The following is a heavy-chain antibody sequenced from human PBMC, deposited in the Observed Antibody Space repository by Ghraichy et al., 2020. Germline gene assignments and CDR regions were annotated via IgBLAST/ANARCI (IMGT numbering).Heavy chain of an antibody. D-gene: IGHD3-3*01. J-gene: IGHJ5*02. CDR2: IYYSGTT. CDR3: ASYYDFWTGFPREHWFDT. V-gene: IGHV4-39*01. Sequence: SQTLSLTCSVSGGSISSSSYYWGWIRQPPGKGLEWIGSIYYSGTTYYNPSLKSRVTISVDTSKNQFSLKLSSVTAADTAVYYCASYYDFWTGFPREHWFDTWGQGTLVTVSS. CDR1: GGSISSSSYY.